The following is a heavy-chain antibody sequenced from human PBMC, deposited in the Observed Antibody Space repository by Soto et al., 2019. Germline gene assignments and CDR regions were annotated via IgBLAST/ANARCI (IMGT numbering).Heavy chain of an antibody. Sequence: PGGSLRLSCAASGFTFSGYAMSWVRQAPGKGLEWVSAISGSGGSTYYADSVKGRFTISRDNSKNTLYLQMNSLRAEDTAVYYCAKDPYYDFWSGPPRNNWFDPWGQGTLVTVSS. CDR1: GFTFSGYA. CDR3: AKDPYYDFWSGPPRNNWFDP. CDR2: ISGSGGST. J-gene: IGHJ5*02. V-gene: IGHV3-23*01. D-gene: IGHD3-3*01.